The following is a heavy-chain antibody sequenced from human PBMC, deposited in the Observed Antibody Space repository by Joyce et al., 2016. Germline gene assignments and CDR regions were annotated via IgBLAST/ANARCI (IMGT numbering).Heavy chain of an antibody. CDR2: FYSDDSI. CDR3: ASGPTIFPSYYFDC. V-gene: IGHV3-53*01. D-gene: IGHD3-10*02. Sequence: EVLLVESGGGLIQPGGSLRLSCAASGFTISNTFVTWVRQGPGRGLEGVSNFYSDDSIHYADSVRGRFTISRDDSKNTLYLQMNSLRHEDTAVYYCASGPTIFPSYYFDCWGQGTLVTVSS. CDR1: GFTISNTF. J-gene: IGHJ4*02.